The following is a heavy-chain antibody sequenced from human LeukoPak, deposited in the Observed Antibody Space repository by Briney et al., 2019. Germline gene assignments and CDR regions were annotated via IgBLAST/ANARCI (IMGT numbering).Heavy chain of an antibody. J-gene: IGHJ4*02. CDR1: GFTFKTYG. CDR3: ARDGDIGAAGYYLVY. CDR2: ISSDGRDK. V-gene: IGHV3-30*03. D-gene: IGHD6-13*01. Sequence: GGSLRLSCEASGFTFKTYGMHWVRQAPGKGLEWVAVISSDGRDKHCADSVKGRLTISRDNSKDTLYLQMNSLRPEDTAVYYCARDGDIGAAGYYLVYWGQGTLVTVSS.